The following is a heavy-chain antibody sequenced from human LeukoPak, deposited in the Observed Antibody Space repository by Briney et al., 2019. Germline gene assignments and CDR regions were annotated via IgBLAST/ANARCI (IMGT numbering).Heavy chain of an antibody. J-gene: IGHJ3*02. D-gene: IGHD3-9*01. CDR3: ARDIRYFDWVDAFDI. V-gene: IGHV3-21*01. Sequence: GGSLRLSCAASGFTFSSYSMNWVRQAPGKGLEWVSSISSSSSYIYYADSVKGRFTISRVNAKNSLYLQMNSLRAEDMAVYYCARDIRYFDWVDAFDIWGQGTMVTVSS. CDR1: GFTFSSYS. CDR2: ISSSSSYI.